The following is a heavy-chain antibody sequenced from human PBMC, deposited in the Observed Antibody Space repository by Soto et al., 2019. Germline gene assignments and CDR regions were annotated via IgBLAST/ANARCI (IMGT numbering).Heavy chain of an antibody. CDR3: ARAEPNYDFWSGYYIPPPAHFDY. CDR2: IYYSGST. V-gene: IGHV4-59*01. Sequence: KSSETLSLTCTVSGGSISSYYWSWIRQPPGKGLEWIGYIYYSGSTNYNPSLKSRVTISVDTSKNQFSLKLSSVTAADTAVYYCARAEPNYDFWSGYYIPPPAHFDYWGQGTLVTVSS. J-gene: IGHJ4*02. CDR1: GGSISSYY. D-gene: IGHD3-3*01.